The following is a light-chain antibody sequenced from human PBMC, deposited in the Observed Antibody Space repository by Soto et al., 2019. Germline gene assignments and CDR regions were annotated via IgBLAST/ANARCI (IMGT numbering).Light chain of an antibody. J-gene: IGLJ1*01. CDR3: SSYRTGGPFV. Sequence: QSALTQPASVSGSPGQSIAISCTGTSSDVGGYNYVSWYQQLPGKDPKLLISEVSNRPSGVSHRFSGSKSGNTASLTISGLQAEDDADYYCSSYRTGGPFVFGTGTKVTVL. CDR1: SSDVGGYNY. CDR2: EVS. V-gene: IGLV2-14*01.